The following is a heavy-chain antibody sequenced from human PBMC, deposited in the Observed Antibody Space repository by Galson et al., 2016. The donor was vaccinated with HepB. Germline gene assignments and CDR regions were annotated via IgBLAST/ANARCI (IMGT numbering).Heavy chain of an antibody. CDR3: ARDCTGGTCKFAGYDAFDS. CDR2: IYHSGDT. CDR1: GGSISSTTNW. V-gene: IGHV4-4*02. J-gene: IGHJ3*02. D-gene: IGHD2-8*02. Sequence: SETLSLTCTVSGGSISSTTNWWSWVRQSPGQGLEWIGEIYHSGDTNYNPSLKSRATISVDTSRNQFSLSLSSVTAADTAVYYCARDCTGGTCKFAGYDAFDSWGQGTTVTVSS.